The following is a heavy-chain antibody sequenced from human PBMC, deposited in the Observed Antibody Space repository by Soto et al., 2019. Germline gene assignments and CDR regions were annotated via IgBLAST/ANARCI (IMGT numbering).Heavy chain of an antibody. CDR3: ASSSGNNYGVGTNYYFDY. CDR1: GGTFSTYS. Sequence: QMQLVQSGAEVKKPGSSVKVSCKTSGGTFSTYSIVWVRQAPGEGLEWMGGIIPIFGTANYAQKFQDRVTITADKSTNTAFMELSSLKSEDTAMYYCASSSGNNYGVGTNYYFDYWGQGTLVTVSP. J-gene: IGHJ4*02. CDR2: IIPIFGTA. V-gene: IGHV1-69*06. D-gene: IGHD1-26*01.